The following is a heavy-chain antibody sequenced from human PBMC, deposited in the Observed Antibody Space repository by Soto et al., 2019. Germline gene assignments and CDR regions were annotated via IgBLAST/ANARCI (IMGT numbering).Heavy chain of an antibody. V-gene: IGHV1-69*13. D-gene: IGHD3-16*02. CDR3: ARSGTVIDFDY. J-gene: IGHJ4*02. Sequence: SVKVSCKASGGSCSSYSISGVRQAPGQGLEWMGGIIPIFGTANYAQKFQGRVTITADESTSTAYMELSSLRSEDTALYYCARSGTVIDFDYWGQGTLVTVSS. CDR2: IIPIFGTA. CDR1: GGSCSSYS.